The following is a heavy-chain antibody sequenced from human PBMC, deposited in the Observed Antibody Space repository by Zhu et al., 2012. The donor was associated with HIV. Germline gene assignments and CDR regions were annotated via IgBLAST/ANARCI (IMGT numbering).Heavy chain of an antibody. J-gene: IGHJ5*02. CDR2: INHGGST. Sequence: QVQLQQWGAGLLKPSETLSLTCAVYGGSFSDYFWSWIRQPPGKGLEWIGEINHGGSTKYNPSLKSRVTISTDTSKNQFSLKLNSVTAADTALYYCARLDFYNYGSGTYSWFDPWGPGNPWSPSPQ. CDR1: GGSFSDYF. V-gene: IGHV4-34*01. D-gene: IGHD3-10*01. CDR3: ARLDFYNYGSGTYSWFDP.